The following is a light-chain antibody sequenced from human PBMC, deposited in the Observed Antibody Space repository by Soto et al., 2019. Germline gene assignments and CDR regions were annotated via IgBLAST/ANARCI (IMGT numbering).Light chain of an antibody. CDR2: GAS. J-gene: IGKJ5*01. Sequence: EIVLTQSPATLSLPPRERATLSCRASQSVSIYLAWYQPTPGQAPRLLIYGASSRATGLPDRFSGSGAGTHFTLTISRLEPDDFAVYYCQQYGSSPITCGQGTRLEIK. V-gene: IGKV3-20*01. CDR1: QSVSIY. CDR3: QQYGSSPIT.